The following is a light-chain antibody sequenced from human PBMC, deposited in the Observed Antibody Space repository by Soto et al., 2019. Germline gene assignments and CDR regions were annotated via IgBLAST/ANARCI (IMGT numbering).Light chain of an antibody. Sequence: EIVLTQSPATLSLSPGERATLSCRASQSVSSYLAWYQQKPGQAPRLLIYDASNRATGIPARFSGSGSGTGFTLTISSLEPEDFAVYYCQQRSNWLTFGGGTQVEIK. V-gene: IGKV3-11*01. CDR2: DAS. J-gene: IGKJ4*01. CDR3: QQRSNWLT. CDR1: QSVSSY.